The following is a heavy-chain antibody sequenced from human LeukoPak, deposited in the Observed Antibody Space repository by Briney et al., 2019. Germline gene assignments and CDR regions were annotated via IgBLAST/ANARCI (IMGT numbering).Heavy chain of an antibody. V-gene: IGHV1-3*01. CDR3: ARVKQWLVARYYYYYGTDV. CDR2: INAGNGNT. Sequence: ASVKVSCKASGYTFTSYAMHWVRQAPGQRLEWMGWINAGNGNTKYSQKFQGRVTITRDTSASTAYMELSSLRSEDTAVYYCARVKQWLVARYYYYYGTDVWGKGTTVTVSS. CDR1: GYTFTSYA. J-gene: IGHJ6*04. D-gene: IGHD6-19*01.